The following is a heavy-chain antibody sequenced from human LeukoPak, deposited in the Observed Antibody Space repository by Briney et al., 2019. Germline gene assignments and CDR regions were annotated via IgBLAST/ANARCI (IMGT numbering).Heavy chain of an antibody. D-gene: IGHD3-22*01. Sequence: ASVKVSCKASGYTFTGYYMHWVRQAPGQGLEWMGWINPNSGGTNYAQKFQGRVTMTRDTSISTAYVELSRLRSDDTAVYYCARESGDYDSSGYYYRRFDYWGQGTLVTVSS. J-gene: IGHJ4*02. CDR3: ARESGDYDSSGYYYRRFDY. CDR1: GYTFTGYY. V-gene: IGHV1-2*02. CDR2: INPNSGGT.